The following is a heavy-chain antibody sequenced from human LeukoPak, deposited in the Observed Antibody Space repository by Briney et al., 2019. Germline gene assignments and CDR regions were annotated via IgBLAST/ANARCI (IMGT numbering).Heavy chain of an antibody. CDR1: GFTFDDYA. J-gene: IGHJ3*02. V-gene: IGHV3-9*01. CDR3: AKARYSSGWYHDAFDI. Sequence: GGSLRLSCAASGFTFDDYAMHWVRQAPGKGLEWVSGISWNSGSIGYADSVKGRFTISRDNAKNSLYLQMNSLRAEDTALYYCAKARYSSGWYHDAFDIWGQGTMVTVSS. D-gene: IGHD6-19*01. CDR2: ISWNSGSI.